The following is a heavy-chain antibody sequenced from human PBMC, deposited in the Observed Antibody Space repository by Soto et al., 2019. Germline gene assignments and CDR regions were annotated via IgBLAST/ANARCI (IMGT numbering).Heavy chain of an antibody. CDR3: ANLNYYSNSGRYFEY. CDR2: YDPEEGDT. D-gene: IGHD3-22*01. Sequence: QVPLVQSGAEVKKPGASGKVSCKVSGKSLSDVSMHWVRQAPGKGLEWMGGYDPEEGDTIDAQNFQGRVTMTEDTSTDTAYLELSSLRSEDTAVYYCANLNYYSNSGRYFEYWGQGTLVTVSS. J-gene: IGHJ4*01. V-gene: IGHV1-24*01. CDR1: GKSLSDVS.